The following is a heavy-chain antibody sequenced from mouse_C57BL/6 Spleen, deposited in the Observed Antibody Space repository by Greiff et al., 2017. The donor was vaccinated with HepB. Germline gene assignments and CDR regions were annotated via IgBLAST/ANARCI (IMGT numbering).Heavy chain of an antibody. D-gene: IGHD2-4*01. CDR2: FHPYNDDT. J-gene: IGHJ3*01. V-gene: IGHV1-47*01. CDR1: GYTFTTYP. CDR3: ARQDYGGLFAY. Sequence: VKLMESGAEPVKPGASVKMSCKASGYTFTTYPIEWMKQNHGKSLEWIGNFHPYNDDTKYNEKFKGKATLTVEKSSSTVYLELSRLTSDDSAVYYCARQDYGGLFAYWGQGTLVTVSA.